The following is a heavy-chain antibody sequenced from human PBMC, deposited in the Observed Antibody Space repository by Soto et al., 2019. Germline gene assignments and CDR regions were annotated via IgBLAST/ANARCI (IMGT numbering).Heavy chain of an antibody. CDR3: ARDLQYSRLFYGMDV. CDR1: GGSISSGGYY. V-gene: IGHV4-31*03. Sequence: SETLSLTCTVSGGSISSGGYYWSWIRQHPGKGLEWIGYIYYSGSTYYNPSLKSRVTISVDTSKNQFSLKLSSVTAADTAVYYCARDLQYSRLFYGMDVRGQGTTVTVSS. D-gene: IGHD6-13*01. J-gene: IGHJ6*02. CDR2: IYYSGST.